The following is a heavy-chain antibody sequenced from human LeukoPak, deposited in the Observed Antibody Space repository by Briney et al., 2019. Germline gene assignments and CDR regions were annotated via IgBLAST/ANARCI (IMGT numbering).Heavy chain of an antibody. J-gene: IGHJ6*02. CDR2: IIPIFGTA. CDR3: ARGGYCSGGSCYSGMDV. D-gene: IGHD2-15*01. Sequence: ASVKVSCKASGGTFSSYAISWVRQAPGQGLEWMGGIIPIFGTANYAQKFQGRVTITADESTSTAYMELSSLRSDDTAVYYCARGGYCSGGSCYSGMDVWGQGTTVTVSS. CDR1: GGTFSSYA. V-gene: IGHV1-69*13.